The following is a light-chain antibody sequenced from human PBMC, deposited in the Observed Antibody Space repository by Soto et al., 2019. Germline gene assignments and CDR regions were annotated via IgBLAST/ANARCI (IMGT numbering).Light chain of an antibody. CDR1: QTVSTF. Sequence: EIVLTQSPDTLSLSPGERATLSCRASQTVSTFLAWYQQKPGQAPRLIVYDASKRAPGIPARFIGSGSGTDFTLTASSLQNEDLALYYCQQRSGWPTFGQGTKVDI. J-gene: IGKJ1*01. CDR3: QQRSGWPT. CDR2: DAS. V-gene: IGKV3-11*01.